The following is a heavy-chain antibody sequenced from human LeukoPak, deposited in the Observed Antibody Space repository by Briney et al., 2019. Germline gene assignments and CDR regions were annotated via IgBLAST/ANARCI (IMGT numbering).Heavy chain of an antibody. V-gene: IGHV3-7*01. CDR2: IEEYGNEI. CDR1: GFTFSTYW. Sequence: GGSLRLSCAASGFTFSTYWMGWVRQAPGKGLEWVANIEEYGNEIHYVDSVKGRFTISRDNTKTSLYLQMNSLRVEDTAVYYCARPSFRTGSYFDHWGQGTLVTVSS. CDR3: ARPSFRTGSYFDH. D-gene: IGHD3/OR15-3a*01. J-gene: IGHJ4*02.